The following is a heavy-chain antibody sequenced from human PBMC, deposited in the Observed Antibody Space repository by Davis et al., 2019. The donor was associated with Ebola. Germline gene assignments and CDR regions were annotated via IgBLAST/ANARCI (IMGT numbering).Heavy chain of an antibody. CDR1: GGSFSGYY. V-gene: IGHV4-34*01. CDR2: INHSGST. D-gene: IGHD1-1*01. J-gene: IGHJ4*02. Sequence: SETLSLTCAVYGGSFSGYYWSWIRQPPGKGLEWIGEINHSGSTNYNPSLKSRVTISVDTSKNQFSLKLSSVTAADTAVYYCARDLYPWELDYWGQGTLVTVSS. CDR3: ARDLYPWELDY.